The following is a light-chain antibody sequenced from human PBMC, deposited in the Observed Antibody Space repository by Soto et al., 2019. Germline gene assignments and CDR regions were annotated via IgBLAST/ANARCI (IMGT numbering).Light chain of an antibody. V-gene: IGLV2-14*01. J-gene: IGLJ1*01. CDR2: EVS. CDR1: TSDVGAYNY. Sequence: QSALTQPASVSGSPGQSITISCTGSTSDVGAYNYVSWYKHHPGQAPQLMIYEVSNRPSGVSNRFSGSKSGNTASLTISGLQADDEGDYYCSSYTSSSTYVFGTGTKLTVL. CDR3: SSYTSSSTYV.